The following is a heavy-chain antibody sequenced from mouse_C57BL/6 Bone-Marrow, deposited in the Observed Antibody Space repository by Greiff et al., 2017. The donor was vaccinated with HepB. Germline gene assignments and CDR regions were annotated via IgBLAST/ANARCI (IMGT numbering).Heavy chain of an antibody. D-gene: IGHD2-3*01. J-gene: IGHJ3*01. CDR1: GFTFSSYG. CDR3: ARHGIYDGPDY. V-gene: IGHV5-6*01. CDR2: ISSGGSYT. Sequence: EVKLVESGGDLVKPGGSLKLSCAASGFTFSSYGMSWVRQTPDKRLEWVATISSGGSYTYYPDSVKGRFTISRDNAKNTLYLQMSRLKSEDTAMYYCARHGIYDGPDYWGQGTLVTVSA.